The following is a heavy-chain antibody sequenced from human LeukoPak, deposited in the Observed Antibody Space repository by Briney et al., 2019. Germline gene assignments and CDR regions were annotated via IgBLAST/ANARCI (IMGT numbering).Heavy chain of an antibody. J-gene: IGHJ4*02. V-gene: IGHV1-18*01. CDR2: ISAYNGNT. D-gene: IGHD2-2*01. CDR1: GYTFTSYG. Sequence: ASVKVSCKASGYTFTSYGISWVRQAPGQGLEWMGWISAYNGNTNYAQKLQGRVTMTTDTSTSTAYMELRSLRSDDTAVYYCATEAYCSSTSCANYWDQGTLVTVSS. CDR3: ATEAYCSSTSCANY.